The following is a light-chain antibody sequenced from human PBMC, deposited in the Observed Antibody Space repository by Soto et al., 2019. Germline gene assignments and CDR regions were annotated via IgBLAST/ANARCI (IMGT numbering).Light chain of an antibody. CDR3: QQFHTWPLS. CDR1: QSVDTN. V-gene: IGKV3-15*01. J-gene: IGKJ4*01. Sequence: EIVMTQSPATLSVSPGERATLTCRASQSVDTNVAWYQQKPGQAPRLLIDGPSTRAAGVPARFSGGGSGTEFTLTISSLQSDDFALYYCQQFHTWPLSFGGGTK. CDR2: GPS.